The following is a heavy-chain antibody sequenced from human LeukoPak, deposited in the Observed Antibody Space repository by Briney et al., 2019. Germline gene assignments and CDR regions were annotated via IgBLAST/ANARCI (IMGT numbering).Heavy chain of an antibody. D-gene: IGHD3-16*02. V-gene: IGHV4-34*01. Sequence: SETLSLTCAVYGGSFSGYYWSWIRQPPGKGLEWIGEINHSGSTNYKPSLKSRVTISVDTSKNQFSLKLSSVTAADTAVYYCASADYDYVWGSYRRDYWGQGTLVTVSS. J-gene: IGHJ4*02. CDR2: INHSGST. CDR3: ASADYDYVWGSYRRDY. CDR1: GGSFSGYY.